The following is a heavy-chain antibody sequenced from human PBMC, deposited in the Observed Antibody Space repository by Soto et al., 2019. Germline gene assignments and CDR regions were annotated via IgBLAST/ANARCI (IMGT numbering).Heavy chain of an antibody. CDR1: GGSICSYY. CDR3: ARGQLWFETVDY. D-gene: IGHD5-18*01. V-gene: IGHV4-59*01. J-gene: IGHJ4*02. Sequence: SESLSLTCTVSGGSICSYYWSWIRQPPGKGLEWIGYIYYSGSTNYNPSLKSRVTISVDTSKNQFSLKLSSVTAADTAVYYCARGQLWFETVDYWGQGTLVTVSS. CDR2: IYYSGST.